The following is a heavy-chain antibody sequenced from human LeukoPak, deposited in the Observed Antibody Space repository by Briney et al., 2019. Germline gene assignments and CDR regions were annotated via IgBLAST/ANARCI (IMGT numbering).Heavy chain of an antibody. CDR2: ITADSGTT. CDR1: GFTFSTKS. Sequence: GGSLRLSCAVSGFTFSTKSMNWVRQAPGKGLEWVSYITADSGTTYYADSAKGRFTISRDNAENSLYLQMNSLRDEDTAVYYCASRDYFDYWGQGTLVTVSS. J-gene: IGHJ4*02. CDR3: ASRDYFDY. V-gene: IGHV3-48*02.